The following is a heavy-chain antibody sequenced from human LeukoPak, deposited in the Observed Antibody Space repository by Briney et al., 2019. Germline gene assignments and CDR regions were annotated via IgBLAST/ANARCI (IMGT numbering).Heavy chain of an antibody. CDR1: GGTFSSYA. V-gene: IGHV1-69*15. D-gene: IGHD2-2*01. J-gene: IGHJ3*02. CDR3: ARDHIGYCSSTSCYSENAFDI. Sequence: VKVSCKASGGTFSSYAISWVRQAPGQGLEWMGRIIPIFGTANYAQKFQGRVTITADESTSTAYMELSSLRSEDTAVYYCARDHIGYCSSTSCYSENAFDIWGRGTMVTVSS. CDR2: IIPIFGTA.